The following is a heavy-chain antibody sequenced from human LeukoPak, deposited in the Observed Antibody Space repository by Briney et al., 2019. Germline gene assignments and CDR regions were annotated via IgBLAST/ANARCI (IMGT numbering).Heavy chain of an antibody. D-gene: IGHD6-13*01. J-gene: IGHJ4*02. CDR3: AREGGIAAGWETD. CDR2: ISVNGGYT. CDR1: GYSFINSG. V-gene: IGHV1-18*01. Sequence: ASVTVSCTVSGYSFINSGISWVRQAPGQGLEWMGWISVNGGYTNFAQSHRDRVTLTTDTSTSTAYLELTDLRSDDTAVYYCAREGGIAAGWETDWGQGTLVTVSS.